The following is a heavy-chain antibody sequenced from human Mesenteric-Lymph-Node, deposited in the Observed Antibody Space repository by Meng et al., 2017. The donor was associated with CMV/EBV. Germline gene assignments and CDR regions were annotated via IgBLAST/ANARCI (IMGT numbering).Heavy chain of an antibody. D-gene: IGHD7-27*01. CDR2: MSYSGST. Sequence: SGPGRLKPSETLSLPCTVSGGSFSSSPWSWIRQPPGKGLEWVGYMSYSGSTNYNPSLKSRITMSLDTSKNQFSLELSSVTAADTAVYYCGRDNWGSIDYWGQGTLVTVSS. CDR3: GRDNWGSIDY. CDR1: GGSFSSSP. V-gene: IGHV4-59*13. J-gene: IGHJ4*02.